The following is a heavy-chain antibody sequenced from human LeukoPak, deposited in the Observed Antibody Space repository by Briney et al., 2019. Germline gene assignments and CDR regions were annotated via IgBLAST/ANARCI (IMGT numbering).Heavy chain of an antibody. CDR3: ARDFSSSSTVYYYYYMDV. V-gene: IGHV4-4*07. Sequence: KTSETLSLTCSVSGDSISYFYWSWIRQAAGKGLEWIGRFSSSGSTDYSASLKSRVTMSVDTSKNQLSLKVISVTAADTAIYYCARDFSSSSTVYYYYYMDVWGKGTTVTVSS. J-gene: IGHJ6*03. D-gene: IGHD6-6*01. CDR1: GDSISYFY. CDR2: FSSSGST.